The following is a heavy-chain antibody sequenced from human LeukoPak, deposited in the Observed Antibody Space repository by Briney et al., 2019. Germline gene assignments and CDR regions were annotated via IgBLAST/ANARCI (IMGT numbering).Heavy chain of an antibody. V-gene: IGHV4-34*01. Sequence: SETPSLTCAVYGGSFSGYYWSWIRQPPGKGLEWIGEINHSGSTNYNPSLKSRVTISVDTSKNQFSLKLSSVTAADTAVYYCARAVPRYYYDSSGYGYWGQGTLVTVSS. CDR2: INHSGST. CDR3: ARAVPRYYYDSSGYGY. CDR1: GGSFSGYY. J-gene: IGHJ4*02. D-gene: IGHD3-22*01.